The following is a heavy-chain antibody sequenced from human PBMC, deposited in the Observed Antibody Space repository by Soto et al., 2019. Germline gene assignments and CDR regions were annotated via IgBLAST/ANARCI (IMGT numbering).Heavy chain of an antibody. Sequence: QVQLVQSGAEVKKPGASVKGSCRASGYTFSDYAIHWVRQAPGQSLQWMGWISAGNGDTKYLQKFQGRVTFTRDTSASTAYMELPSLVSDDTAMYYCAAIDLGDYWGQGTLVTVSS. CDR3: AAIDLGDY. CDR1: GYTFSDYA. D-gene: IGHD2-2*02. CDR2: ISAGNGDT. V-gene: IGHV1-3*01. J-gene: IGHJ4*02.